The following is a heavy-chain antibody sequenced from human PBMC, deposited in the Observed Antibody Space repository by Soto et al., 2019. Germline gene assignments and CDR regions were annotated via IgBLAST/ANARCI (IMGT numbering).Heavy chain of an antibody. J-gene: IGHJ3*02. CDR3: ARAVTPWSDAFDI. CDR2: IYYSGST. Sequence: SETLSLTCTVSGGSISSGGYYWSWIRQHPGKGLEWIGYIYYSGSTYYNPSLKSRVTISVDTSKNQFSLKLSSVTAADTAVYYCARAVTPWSDAFDIWGQGTMVTVSS. D-gene: IGHD2-15*01. V-gene: IGHV4-31*03. CDR1: GGSISSGGYY.